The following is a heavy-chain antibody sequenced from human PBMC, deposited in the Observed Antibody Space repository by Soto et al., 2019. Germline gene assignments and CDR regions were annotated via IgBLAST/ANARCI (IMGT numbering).Heavy chain of an antibody. D-gene: IGHD3-10*01. CDR2: MNPSSGHA. V-gene: IGHV1-8*01. Sequence: ASVKVSCKASGYTFSSYDINWVRQATGQGLEWMGWMNPSSGHAGYAQKFQGRVTMTRDTAISTAYMELSSLKSEDTDVYLCARGRGGKLGRGWGQGSLVTVS. J-gene: IGHJ4*02. CDR1: GYTFSSYD. CDR3: ARGRGGKLGRG.